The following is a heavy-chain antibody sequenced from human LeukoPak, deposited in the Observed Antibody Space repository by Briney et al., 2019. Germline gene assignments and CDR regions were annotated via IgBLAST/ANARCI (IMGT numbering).Heavy chain of an antibody. CDR3: AKDSYYYDSSGYYYDY. CDR2: IRYDGSNK. J-gene: IGHJ4*02. V-gene: IGHV3-30*02. Sequence: PGGSLRLSCAASGFTFNSYGMHWVRHAPGKGLEWVAFIRYDGSNKYYADSVKGRFTISRDNSKNTLYLQMNSLRAEDTAVYYCAKDSYYYDSSGYYYDYWGQGTLVTVSS. CDR1: GFTFNSYG. D-gene: IGHD3-22*01.